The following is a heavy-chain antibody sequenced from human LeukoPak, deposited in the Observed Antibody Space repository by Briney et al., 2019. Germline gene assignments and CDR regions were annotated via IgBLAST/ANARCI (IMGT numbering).Heavy chain of an antibody. CDR1: GFTFSSYA. V-gene: IGHV3-30*04. Sequence: GGSLRLSCAASGFTFSSYAMHWVRQAPGEGLEWVAVISYDGSNKYYADSVKGRFTISRDNSKNTLYLQMNSLRAEDTAVYYCASPLMVRGVIIMRDYWGQGTLVTVSS. D-gene: IGHD3-10*01. CDR3: ASPLMVRGVIIMRDY. J-gene: IGHJ4*02. CDR2: ISYDGSNK.